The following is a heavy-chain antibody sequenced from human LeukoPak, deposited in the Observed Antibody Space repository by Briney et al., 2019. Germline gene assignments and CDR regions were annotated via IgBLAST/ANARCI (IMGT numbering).Heavy chain of an antibody. CDR1: GGSISSYY. Sequence: SETLSLTCTVSGGSISSYYWSWIRQPPGKGLEWIGYIYYSGSTNYNPSLKSRVTISVDTSKNQFSLKLSSVTAADTAVYYCARHTDYHDSSADAFDIWGQGTMVTVSS. V-gene: IGHV4-59*01. CDR3: ARHTDYHDSSADAFDI. CDR2: IYYSGST. D-gene: IGHD3-22*01. J-gene: IGHJ3*02.